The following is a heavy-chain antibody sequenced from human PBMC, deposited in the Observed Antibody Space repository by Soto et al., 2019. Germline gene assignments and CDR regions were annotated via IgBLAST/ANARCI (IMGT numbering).Heavy chain of an antibody. CDR1: GGSVSSGSYY. CDR3: ASQYYYDSSGSKTFDY. Sequence: SETLSLTCTVSGGSVSSGSYYWSWIRQPPGKGLEWIGYIYYSGSTNYNPSLKSRVTISVDTSKNQFSLKLSSVTAADTAVYYCASQYYYDSSGSKTFDYWGQGTQVTVSS. D-gene: IGHD3-22*01. J-gene: IGHJ4*02. CDR2: IYYSGST. V-gene: IGHV4-61*01.